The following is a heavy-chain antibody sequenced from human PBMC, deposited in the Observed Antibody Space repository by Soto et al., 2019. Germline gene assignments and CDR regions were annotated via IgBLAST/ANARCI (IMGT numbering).Heavy chain of an antibody. CDR1: GFTFSSYA. CDR3: AKDPGIAVAGYNLDIYYFDY. CDR2: ISGSGSST. V-gene: IGHV3-23*01. Sequence: GGSLRLSCAASGFTFSSYAMSWVRQAPGKGLEWVSAISGSGSSTYYADSVKGRFTISRDNSKDTLYLKMNSLRAEDTAVYYCAKDPGIAVAGYNLDIYYFDYWGQGTLVTVSS. D-gene: IGHD6-19*01. J-gene: IGHJ4*02.